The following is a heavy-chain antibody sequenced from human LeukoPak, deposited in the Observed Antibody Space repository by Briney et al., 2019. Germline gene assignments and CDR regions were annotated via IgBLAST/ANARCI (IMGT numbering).Heavy chain of an antibody. CDR3: AKTIDWNPGDC. Sequence: GGSLRLSCAASGFTFSNYYMSWVRQAPGKGLEWVSAISGSGGTTYYADSVKGRFTISRDNSKNTLYLQMNSLRAEDTAVYYCAKTIDWNPGDCWGQGTLVTVSS. V-gene: IGHV3-23*01. D-gene: IGHD1-1*01. CDR2: ISGSGGTT. J-gene: IGHJ4*02. CDR1: GFTFSNYY.